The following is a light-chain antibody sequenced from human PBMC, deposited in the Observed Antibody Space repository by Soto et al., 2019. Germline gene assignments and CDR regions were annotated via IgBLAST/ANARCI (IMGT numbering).Light chain of an antibody. CDR1: QSVRDN. V-gene: IGKV3-15*01. CDR2: RAS. CDR3: QHYNFWPHS. Sequence: ILLTQSPGALAVSPGEVATLSCRASQSVRDNLAWYQQKPGQAPRLLIYRASIRATGVPARFSGSGSGTEFTLTISGLQSEDVSIYFCQHYNFWPHSFGQGTKVDNK. J-gene: IGKJ2*01.